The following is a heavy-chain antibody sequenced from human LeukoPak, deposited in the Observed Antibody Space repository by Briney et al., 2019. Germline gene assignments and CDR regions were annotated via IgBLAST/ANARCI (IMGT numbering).Heavy chain of an antibody. D-gene: IGHD6-13*01. CDR1: GFTFSSYA. CDR2: ISGSGGST. CDR3: AKVGPDSSSWPHFDY. J-gene: IGHJ4*02. Sequence: GGSLRLSCAASGFTFSSYAMSWVRQAPGKGLEWVSAISGSGGSTYYADSVKGRFTTSRDNSKNTLYLQMNSLRAEDTAVYYCAKVGPDSSSWPHFDYWGQGTLVTVFS. V-gene: IGHV3-23*01.